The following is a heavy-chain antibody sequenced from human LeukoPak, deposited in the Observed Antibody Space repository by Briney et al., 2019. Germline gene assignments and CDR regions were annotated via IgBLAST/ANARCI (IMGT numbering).Heavy chain of an antibody. CDR3: TTEDGSGSYLDY. Sequence: PGGSLRLSCAASGFTFSNAWMSWVRQAPGKGLEWVGRIKSKTDGGTTDYAAPVKGRFTISRDDSKNTLYLQMNGLKTEDTAVYYCTTEDGSGSYLDYWGQGTLVTVS. J-gene: IGHJ4*02. D-gene: IGHD3-10*01. CDR1: GFTFSNAW. CDR2: IKSKTDGGTT. V-gene: IGHV3-15*01.